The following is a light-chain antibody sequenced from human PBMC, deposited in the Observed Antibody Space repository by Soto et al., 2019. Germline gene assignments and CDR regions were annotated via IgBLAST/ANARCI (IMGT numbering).Light chain of an antibody. CDR3: QQRTLWPRT. CDR1: QSLGGT. J-gene: IGKJ1*01. V-gene: IGKV3-11*01. Sequence: EIVLTQSPATLSLSPGERATLSCRASQSLGGTLAWFQHKPGQPPRLLIYGASNRATGIPARFSASGSGTDFTLTISSLEPEDFAVYYCQQRTLWPRTFGQGTKVEIK. CDR2: GAS.